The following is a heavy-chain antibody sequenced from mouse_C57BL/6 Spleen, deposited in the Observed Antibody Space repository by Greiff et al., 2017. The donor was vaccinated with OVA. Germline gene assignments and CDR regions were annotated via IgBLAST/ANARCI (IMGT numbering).Heavy chain of an antibody. CDR2: IYPGSGST. CDR1: GYTFTSYW. J-gene: IGHJ4*01. D-gene: IGHD2-1*01. CDR3: AKIPYGNYVSAMDY. V-gene: IGHV1-55*01. Sequence: QVQLQQPGAELVKPGASVKMSCKASGYTFTSYWITWVKQRPGQGLEWIGDIYPGSGSTNYNEKFKSKATLTVDTSSSTAYMQLSSLTSEDSAVYYCAKIPYGNYVSAMDYWGQGTSVTVSS.